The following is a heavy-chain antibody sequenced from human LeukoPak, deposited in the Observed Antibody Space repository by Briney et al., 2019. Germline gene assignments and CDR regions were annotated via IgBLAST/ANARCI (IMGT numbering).Heavy chain of an antibody. CDR2: INPNSGGT. CDR3: ARDLGFSGYGRWFDP. CDR1: GYTFTGYY. V-gene: IGHV1-2*02. D-gene: IGHD5-12*01. Sequence: ASVKVSCKASGYTFTGYYMHWVRQAPGQGLEWMGWINPNSGGTNYAQKFQGRVTMTRDTSTSTAYMELSRLRSDDTAVYYCARDLGFSGYGRWFDPWGQGTLVTVSS. J-gene: IGHJ5*02.